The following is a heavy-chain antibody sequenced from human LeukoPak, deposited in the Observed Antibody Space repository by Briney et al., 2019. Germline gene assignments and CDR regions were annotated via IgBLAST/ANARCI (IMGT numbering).Heavy chain of an antibody. J-gene: IGHJ6*04. CDR3: ARDSTYYDFWSALDV. V-gene: IGHV1-18*01. CDR1: GYTFTSYG. Sequence: ASVKVSCKASGYTFTSYGISWVRQAPGQGLEWMGWISAYNGNTNYAQKLQGRVTMTTDTSTSTAYMELRSLRSVDTAVYYCARDSTYYDFWSALDVWGKGTTVTVSS. D-gene: IGHD3-3*01. CDR2: ISAYNGNT.